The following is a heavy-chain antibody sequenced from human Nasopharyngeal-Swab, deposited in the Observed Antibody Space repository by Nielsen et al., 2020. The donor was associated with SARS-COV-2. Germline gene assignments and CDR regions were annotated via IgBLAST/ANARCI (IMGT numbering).Heavy chain of an antibody. CDR2: IAHDASNE. J-gene: IGHJ4*02. D-gene: IGHD1-14*01. Sequence: GESLKISCAASGFTFSSFGMHWVRQAPGKGLEWVAFIAHDASNEYYGDSVKGRFSISRDSSKNTLYLQMDSLRGEDTAVYYCGKVVNQAAYDYSGQGTLVTVSS. V-gene: IGHV3-30*18. CDR3: GKVVNQAAYDY. CDR1: GFTFSSFG.